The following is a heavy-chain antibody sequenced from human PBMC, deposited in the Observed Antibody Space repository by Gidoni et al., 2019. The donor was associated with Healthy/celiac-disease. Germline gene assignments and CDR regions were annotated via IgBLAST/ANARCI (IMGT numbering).Heavy chain of an antibody. V-gene: IGHV3-15*07. CDR3: TTGLYYYGSGSYYNVYYYYGMDV. J-gene: IGHJ6*02. Sequence: EVQLVESGGGLVKPGGSLSLSWAASGFTFSNAGMTVVRQAPGKGLEWVGRIKSKTDGGTTDYAAPVKGRFTISRADSKNTLYLQMNSLKTEDTAVYYCTTGLYYYGSGSYYNVYYYYGMDVWGQGTTVTVS. CDR1: GFTFSNAG. CDR2: IKSKTDGGTT. D-gene: IGHD3-10*01.